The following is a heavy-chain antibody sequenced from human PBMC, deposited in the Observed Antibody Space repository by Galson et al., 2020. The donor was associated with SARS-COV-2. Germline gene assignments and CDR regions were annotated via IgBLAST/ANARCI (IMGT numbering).Heavy chain of an antibody. CDR3: AREPRDDYGDYLWWYYGMDV. Sequence: GESLKISCAASGFTFSSYEMNWVRQAPGKGLEWVSYISSSGSTIYYADSVKGRFTISRDNAKNSLYLQMNSLRAEDTAVYYCAREPRDDYGDYLWWYYGMDVWGQGTTVTVSS. V-gene: IGHV3-48*03. D-gene: IGHD4-17*01. J-gene: IGHJ6*02. CDR2: ISSSGSTI. CDR1: GFTFSSYE.